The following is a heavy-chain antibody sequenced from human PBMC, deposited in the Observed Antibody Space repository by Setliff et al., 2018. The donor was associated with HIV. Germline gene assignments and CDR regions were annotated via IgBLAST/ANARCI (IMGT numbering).Heavy chain of an antibody. CDR3: ARDAGNYYAFDI. J-gene: IGHJ3*02. V-gene: IGHV4-34*01. D-gene: IGHD1-26*01. Sequence: SQTLSLTCAVYGGSFSGYYWNWIRQPPGKGLEWIGEINHSGSTNYNPSLKSRVTISVDTSKNQFSLKLISVTAADTAVYYCARDAGNYYAFDIWGQGTMVTVSS. CDR1: GGSFSGYY. CDR2: INHSGST.